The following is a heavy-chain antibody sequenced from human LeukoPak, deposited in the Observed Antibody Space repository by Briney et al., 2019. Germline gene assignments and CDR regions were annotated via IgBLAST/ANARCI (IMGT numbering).Heavy chain of an antibody. CDR2: MSSSGSTGGT. J-gene: IGHJ5*02. V-gene: IGHV4-4*07. D-gene: IGHD6-13*01. Sequence: SETLSLTCIVSGGSIGSYYWSWIRQPAGKGLEWSGRMSSSGSTGGTNYNPSLKSRVTMSLDTSKNQFSLNLNSVTAADTAVYYCARSRITAAGNWFDPWGQGIQVTVSS. CDR3: ARSRITAAGNWFDP. CDR1: GGSIGSYY.